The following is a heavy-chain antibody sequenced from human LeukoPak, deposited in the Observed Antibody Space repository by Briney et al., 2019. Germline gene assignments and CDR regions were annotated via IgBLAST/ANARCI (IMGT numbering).Heavy chain of an antibody. J-gene: IGHJ6*03. D-gene: IGHD4-23*01. CDR3: AKDLSSRWYYYYMDV. V-gene: IGHV3-23*01. CDR2: ISGSGGST. Sequence: PGGSLRLSCPASGFTFSSYAMSWVRQAPGKGLEWVSAISGSGGSTYYAYSVKGRFTISRDNSKNTLYLQMNSLRAEDTAVYYCAKDLSSRWYYYYMDVWGKGTTVTVSS. CDR1: GFTFSSYA.